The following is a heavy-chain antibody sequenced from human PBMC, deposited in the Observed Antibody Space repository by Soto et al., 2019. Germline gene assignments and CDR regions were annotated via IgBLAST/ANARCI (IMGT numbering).Heavy chain of an antibody. CDR1: GGSISSSSYY. J-gene: IGHJ4*02. D-gene: IGHD2-2*01. Sequence: QLQLQESGPGLVKPSETLSLTCTVSGGSISSSSYYWGWIRQPPGKGLEWIGSIYYSGSTYYNPSVKSRVTISVDTSKNQFSLKLSSVTAADTAVYYCQAFVVVPAAVPHFDYWGQGTLVTVSS. V-gene: IGHV4-39*01. CDR3: QAFVVVPAAVPHFDY. CDR2: IYYSGST.